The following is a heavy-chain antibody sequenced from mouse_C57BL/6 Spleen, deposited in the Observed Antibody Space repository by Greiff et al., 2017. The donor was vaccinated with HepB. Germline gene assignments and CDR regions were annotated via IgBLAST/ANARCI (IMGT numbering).Heavy chain of an antibody. D-gene: IGHD2-12*01. CDR3: ATSPSYDVGWFAY. V-gene: IGHV1-22*01. Sequence: EVQLQQSGPELVKPGASVKMSCKASGYTFTDYNMHWVKQSHGKSLEWIGYINPNNGGTSYNQKFKGKATLTVNKSSSTAYMELRSLTSEDSAVYYRATSPSYDVGWFAYWGQGTLVTVSA. J-gene: IGHJ3*01. CDR1: GYTFTDYN. CDR2: INPNNGGT.